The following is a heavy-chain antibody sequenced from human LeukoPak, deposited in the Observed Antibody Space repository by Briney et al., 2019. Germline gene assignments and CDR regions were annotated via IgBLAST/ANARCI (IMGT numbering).Heavy chain of an antibody. D-gene: IGHD6-13*01. CDR3: ARGVFPYYFDY. CDR2: ISSSGSTI. V-gene: IGHV3-48*04. CDR1: GFTFSSYS. Sequence: SGGSLRLSCAASGFTFSSYSMNWVRQAPGKGLEWVSYISSSGSTIYYADSVKGRFTISRDNAKNSLYLQMNSLRAEDTAVYYCARGVFPYYFDYWGQGTLVTVSS. J-gene: IGHJ4*02.